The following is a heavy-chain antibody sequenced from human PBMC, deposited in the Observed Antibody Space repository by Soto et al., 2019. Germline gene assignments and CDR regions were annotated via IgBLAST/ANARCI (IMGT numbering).Heavy chain of an antibody. CDR3: ARAEDYYDSSGKGAFDI. Sequence: SATLSLTCAVSGYSISSGYYCGWIRQPPGKGLEWIGSIYHSGSTYYNPSLKSRVTISVDTSKNQFSLKLSSVTAADTAVYYCARAEDYYDSSGKGAFDIWGQGTMVTVSS. J-gene: IGHJ3*02. CDR2: IYHSGST. V-gene: IGHV4-38-2*01. D-gene: IGHD3-22*01. CDR1: GYSISSGYY.